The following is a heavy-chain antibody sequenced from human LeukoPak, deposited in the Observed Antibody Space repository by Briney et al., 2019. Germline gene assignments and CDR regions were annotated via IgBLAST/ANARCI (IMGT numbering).Heavy chain of an antibody. J-gene: IGHJ5*02. CDR2: IKSKTDGGTT. CDR1: GFTFSNAW. V-gene: IGHV3-15*01. CDR3: TTDWLGPRAPFVEDWFDP. Sequence: PGGSLRLSCAASGFTFSNAWMSWVRQAPGKGLEWVGRIKSKTDGGTTDYAAPGKGRFTISRDDSKNTLYLQMNSLKTEDTAVYYCTTDWLGPRAPFVEDWFDPWGQGTLVTVSS. D-gene: IGHD3-10*01.